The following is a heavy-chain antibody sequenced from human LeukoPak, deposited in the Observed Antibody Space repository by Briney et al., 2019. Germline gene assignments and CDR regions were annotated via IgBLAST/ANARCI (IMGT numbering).Heavy chain of an antibody. Sequence: KPGGSLRLSCAASGFTFSSYSMNWVRQAPGKGLEWVSSISSSSSYIYYADSVKGRFTISRDNAKNSLYLQMNSLRAEDTAVYYCARESLWFGEPIKGWFDPWGQGTLVTVSS. CDR2: ISSSSSYI. CDR1: GFTFSSYS. D-gene: IGHD3-10*01. V-gene: IGHV3-21*01. CDR3: ARESLWFGEPIKGWFDP. J-gene: IGHJ5*02.